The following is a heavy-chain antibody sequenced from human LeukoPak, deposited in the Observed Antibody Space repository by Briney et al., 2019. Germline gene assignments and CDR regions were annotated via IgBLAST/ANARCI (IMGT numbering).Heavy chain of an antibody. Sequence: SVKVSCKASGGTFSSYAISWVRQAPGQGLEWMGGIIPIFGTANYAQKFQGRVTITADESTSTAYMELSSLRSEDTAVYYCASLSLDPRKKWLGYFDYWGQGTLVTVSS. J-gene: IGHJ4*02. D-gene: IGHD6-19*01. CDR2: IIPIFGTA. V-gene: IGHV1-69*01. CDR3: ASLSLDPRKKWLGYFDY. CDR1: GGTFSSYA.